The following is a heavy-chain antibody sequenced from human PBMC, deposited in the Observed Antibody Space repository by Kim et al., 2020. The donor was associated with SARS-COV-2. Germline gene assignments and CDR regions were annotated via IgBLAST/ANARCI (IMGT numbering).Heavy chain of an antibody. CDR2: IWYDGSNK. CDR1: GFTFSSYG. Sequence: GGSLRLSCAASGFTFSSYGMHWVRQAPGKGLEWVAVIWYDGSNKYYADSVKGRFTISRDNSKNTLYLQMNSLRAEDTAVYYCAKELAVAGTRVYYGMDVWGQGTTVTVSS. J-gene: IGHJ6*02. V-gene: IGHV3-33*06. CDR3: AKELAVAGTRVYYGMDV. D-gene: IGHD6-19*01.